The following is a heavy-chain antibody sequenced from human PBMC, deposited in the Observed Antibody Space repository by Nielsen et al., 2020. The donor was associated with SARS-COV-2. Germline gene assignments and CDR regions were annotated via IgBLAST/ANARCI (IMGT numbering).Heavy chain of an antibody. V-gene: IGHV3-23*01. CDR2: ISGSGGST. J-gene: IGHJ5*02. CDR1: GFTFSSYA. Sequence: RRSLTLSCAASGFTFSSYAMSWVRQAQGKGLEWVSAISGSGGSTYYADSVKGRFTISRDNSKNTLYLQMNSLRAEDTAVYYCAKDGSYCSSTSCYRWFDPWGQGTLVTVSS. CDR3: AKDGSYCSSTSCYRWFDP. D-gene: IGHD2-2*01.